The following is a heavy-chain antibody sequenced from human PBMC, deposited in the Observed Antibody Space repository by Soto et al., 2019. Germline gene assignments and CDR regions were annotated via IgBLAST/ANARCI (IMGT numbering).Heavy chain of an antibody. V-gene: IGHV1-69*02. CDR2: IIPILGIA. Sequence: RASVKVSCKASGGTFSSYTISWVRQAPGQGLEWMGRIIPILGIANYAQKLQGRVTMTTDTSTSTAYMELRSLRSDDTAVYYCARVAVQNYFDYWGQGTLVTVSS. CDR3: ARVAVQNYFDY. J-gene: IGHJ4*02. CDR1: GGTFSSYT. D-gene: IGHD6-19*01.